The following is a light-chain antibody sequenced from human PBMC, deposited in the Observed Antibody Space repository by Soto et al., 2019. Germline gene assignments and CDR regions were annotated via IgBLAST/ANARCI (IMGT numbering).Light chain of an antibody. CDR1: QSISSY. V-gene: IGKV1-39*01. CDR3: QQSDSTPRLT. Sequence: DIQMTQSPSSLSASVGYRVTITCRASQSISSYLNWYQQKPGKAPKLLIYAASSLQSGVPSRFSGSGSGTVFTLTIISLQPDDFATYYCQQSDSTPRLTFGVGTKVEIK. J-gene: IGKJ4*01. CDR2: AAS.